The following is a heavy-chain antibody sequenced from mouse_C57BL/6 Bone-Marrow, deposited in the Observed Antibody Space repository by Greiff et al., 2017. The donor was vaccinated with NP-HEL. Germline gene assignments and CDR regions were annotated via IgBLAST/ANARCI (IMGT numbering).Heavy chain of an antibody. CDR2: IDPSDSYT. D-gene: IGHD1-1*01. V-gene: IGHV1-69*01. J-gene: IGHJ1*03. CDR1: GYTFTSYW. Sequence: QVQLQQPGAELVMPGASVKLSCKASGYTFTSYWMHWVKQRPGQGLEWIGEIDPSDSYTNYNQKFKGKSTLTVDKSSSTAYMQLSILTSEDAAVDYCASSTVEGWYCDVWGKGTTVTVSS. CDR3: ASSTVEGWYCDV.